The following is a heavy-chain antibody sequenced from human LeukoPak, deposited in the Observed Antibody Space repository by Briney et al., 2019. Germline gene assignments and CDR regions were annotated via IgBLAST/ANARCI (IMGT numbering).Heavy chain of an antibody. CDR3: ARQSVLMVYARDY. CDR1: GGSISSSSYY. Sequence: SETLSLTCTVSGGSISSSSYYWGWIRQPPGKGLEWIGSIYYSGSTYYNPSLKSRVTISVDTSKNQFSLKLSSVTAADTAVYYCARQSVLMVYARDYWGQGTPVTVSS. V-gene: IGHV4-39*01. D-gene: IGHD2-8*01. J-gene: IGHJ4*02. CDR2: IYYSGST.